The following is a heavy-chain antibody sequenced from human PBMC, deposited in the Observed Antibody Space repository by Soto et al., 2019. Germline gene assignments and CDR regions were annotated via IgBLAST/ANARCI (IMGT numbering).Heavy chain of an antibody. CDR1: GGSVTSAEDY. V-gene: IGHV4-30-4*01. J-gene: IGHJ4*02. Sequence: PSETLSLTSTVSGGSVTSAEDYWSWIRQSPGKGLEWIGYISNSGSTGYNPSLKTRLSMSVDRSKNQFTLRLTSVTAADTAVYFCATESGSTYGYFDYWGQGTQVTVSS. D-gene: IGHD4-17*01. CDR3: ATESGSTYGYFDY. CDR2: ISNSGST.